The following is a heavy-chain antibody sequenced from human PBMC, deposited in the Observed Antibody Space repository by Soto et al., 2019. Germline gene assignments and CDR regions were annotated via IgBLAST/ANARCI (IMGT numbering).Heavy chain of an antibody. Sequence: LSLTCAVSGGSISSGGYSWSWIRQPPGKGLEWIGYIYHSGSAYYNPSLKSRVTISVDRSKNQFSLKLSSVTAADTAVYYCARDIAAAGTPWFDPWGQGTLVTVSS. J-gene: IGHJ5*02. CDR2: IYHSGSA. V-gene: IGHV4-30-2*01. CDR1: GGSISSGGYS. CDR3: ARDIAAAGTPWFDP. D-gene: IGHD6-13*01.